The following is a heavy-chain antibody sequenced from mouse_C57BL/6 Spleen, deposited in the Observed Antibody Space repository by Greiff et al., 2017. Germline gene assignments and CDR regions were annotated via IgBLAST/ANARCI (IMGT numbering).Heavy chain of an antibody. CDR2: IDPEDGDT. Sequence: VQLQQSGAELVRPGASVKLSCTASGFNIKDYYMHWVKQRPEQGLEWIGRIDPEDGDTEYAPKFQGKATMTADTSSNTAYLQLSSLTSEDTAVYYCSTGGTTARFDYWGQGTTLTVAS. J-gene: IGHJ2*01. CDR3: STGGTTARFDY. D-gene: IGHD1-2*01. CDR1: GFNIKDYY. V-gene: IGHV14-1*01.